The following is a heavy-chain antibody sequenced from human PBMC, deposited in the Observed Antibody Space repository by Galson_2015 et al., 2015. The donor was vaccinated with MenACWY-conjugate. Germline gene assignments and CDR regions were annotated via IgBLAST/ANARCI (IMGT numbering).Heavy chain of an antibody. D-gene: IGHD6-13*01. Sequence: SCKASGYTFSGYGISWVRQAPGQGPEWMGWISANNGDTNYAQKFQGRVTMTTDTSTPTAYMELRSLRSDDTAVYYCARSAGGYSSSWYSHFDYWGQGTLVIVSS. CDR1: GYTFSGYG. CDR2: ISANNGDT. J-gene: IGHJ4*02. V-gene: IGHV1-18*01. CDR3: ARSAGGYSSSWYSHFDY.